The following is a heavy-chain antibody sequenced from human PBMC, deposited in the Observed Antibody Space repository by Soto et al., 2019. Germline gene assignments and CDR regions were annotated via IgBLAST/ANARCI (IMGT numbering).Heavy chain of an antibody. CDR1: GFTFNSYA. Sequence: EVQLLESGGGLVQPGGSLRLSFAASGFTFNSYAMNWVRQAPGKGLEWVSGISTSGGATYYAVSVKGRFTISRDNSKNTLYLQMNSLRAEDTAVYYCAKSTGGPSGLPLYFDDWGQRTLVTVSS. CDR2: ISTSGGAT. J-gene: IGHJ4*02. V-gene: IGHV3-23*01. D-gene: IGHD2-2*01. CDR3: AKSTGGPSGLPLYFDD.